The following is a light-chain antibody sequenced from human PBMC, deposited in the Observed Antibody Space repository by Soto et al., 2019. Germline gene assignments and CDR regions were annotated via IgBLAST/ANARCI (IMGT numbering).Light chain of an antibody. J-gene: IGKJ4*01. V-gene: IGKV3-20*01. CDR1: KSVSNNY. CDR3: QQYGNSPLT. Sequence: EIVLTQSPGSLSLSPGERATLSCRASKSVSNNYLAWYQQKPGQAPRLLIHGASTRATGIPARFSGSGSGREFSLTISSLQSEDFALFYCQQYGNSPLTFGGGTKVDNK. CDR2: GAS.